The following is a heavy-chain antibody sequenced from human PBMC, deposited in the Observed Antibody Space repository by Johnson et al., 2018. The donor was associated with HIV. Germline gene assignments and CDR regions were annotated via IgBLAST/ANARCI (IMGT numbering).Heavy chain of an antibody. CDR3: ARVAGTNEDYYDSSGPDAFDI. V-gene: IGHV3-20*04. Sequence: VQLVESGGRVVRPGESLRLSCAASGFTFDDYGMSLVRQAPGKGLEWVSGLHWNGGSTGYADSVMGRFTISRAKAKDSLYLQINSLRAGETAVDYCARVAGTNEDYYDSSGPDAFDIWGQGTMVTVSS. J-gene: IGHJ3*02. CDR2: LHWNGGST. CDR1: GFTFDDYG. D-gene: IGHD3-22*01.